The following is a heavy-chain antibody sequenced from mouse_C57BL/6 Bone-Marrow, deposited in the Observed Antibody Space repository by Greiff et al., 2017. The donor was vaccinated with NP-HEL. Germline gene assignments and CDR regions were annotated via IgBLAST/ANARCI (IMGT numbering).Heavy chain of an antibody. CDR1: GYTFTSYW. Sequence: VQLQQPGAELVKPGASVKLSCKASGYTFTSYWMQWVKQRPGQGLEWIGEIDPSDSYTNYNQKFKGKATLTVDTSSSTAYMQLSSLTSEDSAVYYCARPLHYYGSSYLFDYWGQGTTLTVSS. CDR2: IDPSDSYT. D-gene: IGHD1-1*01. J-gene: IGHJ2*01. CDR3: ARPLHYYGSSYLFDY. V-gene: IGHV1-50*01.